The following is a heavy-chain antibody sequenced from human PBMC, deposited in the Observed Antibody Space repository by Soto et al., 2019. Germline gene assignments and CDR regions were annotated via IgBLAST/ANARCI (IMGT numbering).Heavy chain of an antibody. Sequence: QVQLVQSGPEVKKPGASVKVSCKASGYTFSSYGISWVRQAPGQGLEWMGWISAYNGNKNYAQKPQXXXTXXTDTSTSTADMDLRSLRSDDTAVYYCARDGPPLDYWGQGTLVTVSS. J-gene: IGHJ4*02. CDR1: GYTFSSYG. CDR3: ARDGPPLDY. CDR2: ISAYNGNK. V-gene: IGHV1-18*01.